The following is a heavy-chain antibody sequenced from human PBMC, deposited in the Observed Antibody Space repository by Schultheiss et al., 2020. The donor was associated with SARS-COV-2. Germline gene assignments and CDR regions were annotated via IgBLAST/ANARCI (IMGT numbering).Heavy chain of an antibody. CDR3: ARESSSTSRWFDP. CDR1: GGSISSGGYY. D-gene: IGHD2-2*01. CDR2: IYYSWST. V-gene: IGHV4-31*03. Sequence: SETLSLTCTVSGGSISSGGYYWSWIRQHPGKGLEWIGYIYYSWSTYYNPSLKSRVTISVDTSKNQFSLKLSSVSAADTAVYYCARESSSTSRWFDPWGQGTLVTVSS. J-gene: IGHJ5*02.